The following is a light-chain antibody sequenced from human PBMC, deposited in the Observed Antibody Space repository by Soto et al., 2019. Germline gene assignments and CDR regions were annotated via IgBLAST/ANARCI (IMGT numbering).Light chain of an antibody. CDR3: SSYAGSNNFVV. CDR1: SSEVGGYNY. CDR2: EVS. J-gene: IGLJ2*01. Sequence: QSALTQTPSASGSPGQSVTISCTGTSSEVGGYNYVSWYQQHPGKAPKLMIYEVSKRPSGVPVRFSGSKSGNTASLTVSGLQAEDEADYYCSSYAGSNNFVVFGGGTKVTVL. V-gene: IGLV2-8*01.